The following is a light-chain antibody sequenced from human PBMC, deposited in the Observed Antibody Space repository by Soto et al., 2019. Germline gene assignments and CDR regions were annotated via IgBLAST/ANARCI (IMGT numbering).Light chain of an antibody. V-gene: IGLV2-8*01. CDR3: CSFAGSGYV. Sequence: QSALPQPPSASGSLGQSVTISCTGSSSDVGGYNFVSWFQQHPGKAPKLLIYEVSNRPSGVPDRFSGSKSGNTASLTVSGLQDDDEADYYCCSFAGSGYVFGNGTKLTVL. J-gene: IGLJ1*01. CDR2: EVS. CDR1: SSDVGGYNF.